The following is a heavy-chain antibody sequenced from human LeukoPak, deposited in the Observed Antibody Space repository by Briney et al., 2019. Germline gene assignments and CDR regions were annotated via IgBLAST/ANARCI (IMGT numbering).Heavy chain of an antibody. Sequence: SETLSLTCTVSGGSVSSGDYYWSWIRQHLGKGLEWIGYIYSSGTTYYNPSLKSRLIISVDTSKNQFSLKLSSVTAADTAVYYCARAAQNWNNAPYFDFWGQETLVTVSS. CDR1: GGSVSSGDYY. CDR2: IYSSGTT. J-gene: IGHJ4*02. CDR3: ARAAQNWNNAPYFDF. D-gene: IGHD1/OR15-1a*01. V-gene: IGHV4-31*03.